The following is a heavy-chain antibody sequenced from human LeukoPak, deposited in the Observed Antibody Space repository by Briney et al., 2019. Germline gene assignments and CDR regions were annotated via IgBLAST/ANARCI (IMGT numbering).Heavy chain of an antibody. CDR1: GFTFSNYA. Sequence: PGGSLRLSCAASGFTFSNYAMSWVRQPPGKGLEWVSGISDSGSTYYADSVKGRFTVSRDNSKNTLYLQMKSLRAEDTAVYYCVKHSVSFGDSRPDSWGQGTLVTVSS. CDR3: VKHSVSFGDSRPDS. D-gene: IGHD2-21*02. J-gene: IGHJ4*02. V-gene: IGHV3-23*01. CDR2: ISDSGST.